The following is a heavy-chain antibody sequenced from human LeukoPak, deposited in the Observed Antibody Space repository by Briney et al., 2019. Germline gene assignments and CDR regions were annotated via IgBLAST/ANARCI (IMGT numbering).Heavy chain of an antibody. CDR3: ARNLLNYYGSGRALDI. Sequence: GVSLRLSCAASGFTFSSCEMHWVREAPGKGLEGVSYISSSGSTIYYADSVKGRFTISRDNAKNSLYLQMNSLRAEDTAAYYCARNLLNYYGSGRALDIWGQGTMVTVSS. CDR2: ISSSGSTI. CDR1: GFTFSSCE. V-gene: IGHV3-48*03. D-gene: IGHD3-10*01. J-gene: IGHJ3*02.